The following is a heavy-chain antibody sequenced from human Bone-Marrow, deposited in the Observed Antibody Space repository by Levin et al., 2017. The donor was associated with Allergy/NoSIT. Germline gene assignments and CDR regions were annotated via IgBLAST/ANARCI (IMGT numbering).Heavy chain of an antibody. V-gene: IGHV5-51*01. CDR3: AKIARGTYYLCDH. D-gene: IGHD1-26*01. CDR2: VYPRDSEV. CDR1: GYSFTAYW. J-gene: IGHJ4*02. Sequence: KPGGSLRLSCQTSGYSFTAYWVAWVRQMPGKGLEWMGIVYPRDSEVKYNPSFQDQVTISADKSINTAYLEWSSLQASDTGMYYCAKIARGTYYLCDHWGQGTLVTVSS.